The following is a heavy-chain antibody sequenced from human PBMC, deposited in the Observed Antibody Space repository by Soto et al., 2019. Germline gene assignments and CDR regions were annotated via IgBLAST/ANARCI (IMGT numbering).Heavy chain of an antibody. V-gene: IGHV3-74*01. Sequence: PGGSLRLSCAASGFTFSSYWMHWVHQAPGKGLVWVSRINSDGSSTSYADSVKGRFTISRDNAKNTLYLQMNSLRAEDTAVYYCARDPIHGLYGMDVWGQGTTVIVSS. CDR1: GFTFSSYW. CDR3: ARDPIHGLYGMDV. J-gene: IGHJ6*02. D-gene: IGHD3-3*01. CDR2: INSDGSST.